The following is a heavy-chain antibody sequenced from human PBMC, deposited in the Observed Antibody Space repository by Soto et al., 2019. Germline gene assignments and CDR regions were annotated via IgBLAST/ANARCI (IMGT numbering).Heavy chain of an antibody. V-gene: IGHV3-64D*06. CDR3: VKSRGGNNFDFFD. CDR1: GFTFSSYA. D-gene: IGHD2-15*01. CDR2: VRGNGDPP. J-gene: IGHJ4*02. Sequence: GGSLRLSCSTSGFTFSSYAMHWVRQSPGKGLEYISGVRGNGDPPFYADSVKGRFTISRDNSKNTVYLQMSSLSADDAAIYYCVKSRGGNNFDFFDWGQGTLVTVSS.